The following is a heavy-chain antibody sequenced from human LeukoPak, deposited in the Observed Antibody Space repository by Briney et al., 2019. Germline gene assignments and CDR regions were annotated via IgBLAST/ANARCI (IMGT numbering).Heavy chain of an antibody. Sequence: ASVKVSCKASGYTFTGYYMHWVRQAPGRGLEWMGWINPNSGGTNYAQKFQGRVTMTRDTSISTAYMELSRLRSDDTAVYYCARAGSGWYAPSYYYYGMDVWGQGTTVTVSS. J-gene: IGHJ6*02. CDR2: INPNSGGT. D-gene: IGHD6-19*01. V-gene: IGHV1-2*02. CDR3: ARAGSGWYAPSYYYYGMDV. CDR1: GYTFTGYY.